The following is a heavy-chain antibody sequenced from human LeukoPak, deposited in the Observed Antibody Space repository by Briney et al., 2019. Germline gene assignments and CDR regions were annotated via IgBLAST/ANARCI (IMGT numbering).Heavy chain of an antibody. CDR2: ISYDGSNK. Sequence: GGSLRLSCAASGFTFSSYGMHWVRQAPGKGLEWVAVISYDGSNKYYADSVKGRFTISRDNAKNTLYLQMNSLRAEDTAVYYCARQYSYGLYNWFDPWGQGTLVTVSS. CDR3: ARQYSYGLYNWFDP. CDR1: GFTFSSYG. V-gene: IGHV3-30*03. D-gene: IGHD5-18*01. J-gene: IGHJ5*02.